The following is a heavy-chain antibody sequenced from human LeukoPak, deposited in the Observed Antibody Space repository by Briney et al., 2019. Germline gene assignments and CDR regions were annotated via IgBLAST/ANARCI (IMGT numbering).Heavy chain of an antibody. D-gene: IGHD6-19*01. CDR2: ISYDGKFA. J-gene: IGHJ3*01. Sequence: PGGSLRLSCAASGLTFSRNAMHWVRQAPGKGLEWVAVISYDGKFAYYEDSVKGRFTISRDNAKNTLYLQMNSLRAEDTAVYYCARLPYPGYSSIPLWGQGTMVTVSS. V-gene: IGHV3-30*03. CDR3: ARLPYPGYSSIPL. CDR1: GLTFSRNA.